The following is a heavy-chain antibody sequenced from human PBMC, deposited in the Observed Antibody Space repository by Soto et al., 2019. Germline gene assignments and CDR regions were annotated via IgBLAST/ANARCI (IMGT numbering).Heavy chain of an antibody. CDR1: GFTVSSYG. CDR2: ISRDGGTK. D-gene: IGHD2-8*02. CDR3: TGEVASGY. Sequence: GGSLRLSCAASGFTVSSYGMHWVRQAPGKGLEWVAVISRDGGTKFYVDSVKGRFTISKDNSRNTLFLEMNSLRGDDMAVYYCTGEVASGYWGQGTLVTVS. J-gene: IGHJ4*02. V-gene: IGHV3-30*03.